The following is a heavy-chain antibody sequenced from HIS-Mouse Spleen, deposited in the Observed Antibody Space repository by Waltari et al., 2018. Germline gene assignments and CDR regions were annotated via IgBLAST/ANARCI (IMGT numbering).Heavy chain of an antibody. J-gene: IGHJ4*02. D-gene: IGHD6-13*01. Sequence: QVQLVESGGGLVQPGRSRRLSWDASGFTFRCYGMHWGRKAPGKGLEWVAVISYDGSNKYYADSVKGRFTISRDNSKNTLYLQMNSLRAEDTAVYYCAKDDSSSCQHFDYWGQGTLVTVSS. V-gene: IGHV3-30*18. CDR3: AKDDSSSCQHFDY. CDR1: GFTFRCYG. CDR2: ISYDGSNK.